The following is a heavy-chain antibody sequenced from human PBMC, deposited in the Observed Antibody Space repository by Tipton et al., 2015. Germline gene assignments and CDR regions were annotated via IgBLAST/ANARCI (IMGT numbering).Heavy chain of an antibody. CDR1: GGSISSYY. V-gene: IGHV4-59*01. CDR2: IYYTGST. D-gene: IGHD2-15*01. CDR3: ARSYCSGGSCFYYHGMGV. Sequence: TLSLTCIVSGGSISSYYWSWIRQPPGKGLEWIGYIYYTGSTSYNPSLKSRVTISVDTSKNQFSLKLRSMAAADTAVYYCARSYCSGGSCFYYHGMGVWGQGTTVTVSS. J-gene: IGHJ6*02.